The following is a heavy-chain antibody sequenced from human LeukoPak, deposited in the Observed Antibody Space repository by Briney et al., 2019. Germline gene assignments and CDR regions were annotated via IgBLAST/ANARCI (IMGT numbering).Heavy chain of an antibody. CDR1: GGSFSGYY. D-gene: IGHD2-15*01. CDR3: ARDGGDCSGDSCYVDY. Sequence: SETLSPTCAVYGGSFSGYYWSWIRQPPGKGLEWIGEINHSGSTNYNPSLKSRVTISVDTSKNQFSLKLSSVTAADTAVSYCARDGGDCSGDSCYVDYWGQGTLVTVSS. V-gene: IGHV4-34*01. CDR2: INHSGST. J-gene: IGHJ4*02.